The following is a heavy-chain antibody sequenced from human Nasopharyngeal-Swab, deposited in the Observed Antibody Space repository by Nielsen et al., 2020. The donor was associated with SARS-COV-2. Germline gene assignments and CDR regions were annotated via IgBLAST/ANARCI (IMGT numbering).Heavy chain of an antibody. CDR3: AKELSSSWWY. J-gene: IGHJ4*02. CDR2: IWYDGSNK. D-gene: IGHD6-13*01. V-gene: IGHV3-33*06. Sequence: GGSLRLSCAASGFTFSSYGMHWVRQAPGEGLEWVAVIWYDGSNKYNADSVKGRFTISRDNSKNTLYLQMNSLRAEDTAVYYCAKELSSSWWYWGQGTLVTVSS. CDR1: GFTFSSYG.